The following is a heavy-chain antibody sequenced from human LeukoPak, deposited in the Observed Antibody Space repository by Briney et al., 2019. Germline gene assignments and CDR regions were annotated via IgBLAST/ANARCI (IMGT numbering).Heavy chain of an antibody. Sequence: GGSLRLSCAASGFTVTSDYVSWVRQAPGKGLEWVSVIYRDGNTHYADSVKGRFTISRDNSKNTLYLQMNSLRAEDTAVYYCSRDCGWERDCVWGQGTLVTVSS. CDR1: GFTVTSDY. CDR3: SRDCGWERDCV. D-gene: IGHD1-26*01. V-gene: IGHV3-66*02. J-gene: IGHJ4*02. CDR2: IYRDGNT.